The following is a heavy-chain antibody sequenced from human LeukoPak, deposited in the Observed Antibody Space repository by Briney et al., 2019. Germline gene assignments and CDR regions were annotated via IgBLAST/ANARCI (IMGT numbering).Heavy chain of an antibody. CDR3: ARGHCGGDCYSGYYFDY. D-gene: IGHD2-21*02. Sequence: SETLSLTCAVYGGSFSGYYWSWIRQPPGKGLEWIGEINHSGSTNYNPSLKSRVTISVDTSKNQFSLKLSSVTAADTAVYYCARGHCGGDCYSGYYFDYWGQETLVTVSS. V-gene: IGHV4-34*01. CDR2: INHSGST. J-gene: IGHJ4*02. CDR1: GGSFSGYY.